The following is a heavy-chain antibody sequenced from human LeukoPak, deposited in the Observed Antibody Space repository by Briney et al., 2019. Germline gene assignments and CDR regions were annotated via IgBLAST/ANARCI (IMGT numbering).Heavy chain of an antibody. CDR1: GGTFSSYA. J-gene: IGHJ4*02. V-gene: IGHV1-69*04. CDR3: ASTARSDTAMAYDY. CDR2: IIPVLGIA. Sequence: SVKVSCKASGGTFSSYAISWVRQAPGQGLEWMGRIIPVLGIANYAQKFQGRVTITADKSTSTAYMELSSLRSEDTAVYCCASTARSDTAMAYDYWGQGTLVTVSS. D-gene: IGHD5-18*01.